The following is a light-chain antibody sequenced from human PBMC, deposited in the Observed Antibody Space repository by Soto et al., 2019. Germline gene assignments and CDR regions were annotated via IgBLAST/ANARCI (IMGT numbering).Light chain of an antibody. CDR2: DAS. V-gene: IGKV1-5*01. CDR3: QQYNSYWT. Sequence: DIQMTQSPSTLSASLGDRVTITCRASQSISSWLAWYQQKPGQAPKLLIYDASSLESGVPSRFSGSGSGTEFTLTISSLQPDDFATYYCQQYNSYWTVGQGTKVEIK. J-gene: IGKJ1*01. CDR1: QSISSW.